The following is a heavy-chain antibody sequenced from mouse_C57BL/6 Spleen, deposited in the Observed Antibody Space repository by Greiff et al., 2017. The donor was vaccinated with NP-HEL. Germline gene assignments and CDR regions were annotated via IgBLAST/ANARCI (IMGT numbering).Heavy chain of an antibody. CDR3: ARGGQLRLPYYFDY. Sequence: QVQLKQSGAELARPGASVKLTCKASGYTFTSYGISWVKQRTGTGLEWIGEIYPRSGNTYYNEKFKGKATLTADKSSSTAYMELPSLTSEDSAVYFCARGGQLRLPYYFDYWGQGTTLTVSS. CDR1: GYTFTSYG. CDR2: IYPRSGNT. J-gene: IGHJ2*01. V-gene: IGHV1-81*01. D-gene: IGHD3-2*02.